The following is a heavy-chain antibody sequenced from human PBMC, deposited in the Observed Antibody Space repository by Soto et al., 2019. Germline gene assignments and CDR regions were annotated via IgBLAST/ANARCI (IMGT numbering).Heavy chain of an antibody. J-gene: IGHJ6*02. CDR2: ISAYNGNT. V-gene: IGHV1-18*04. D-gene: IGHD2-15*01. CDR3: ASGQLLPYYGMDV. CDR1: GYTFTIYG. Sequence: ASVKVSCKASGYTFTIYGISCVLQAPGQGLEWMGWISAYNGNTNYAQKLQGRVTMTTDTSTSTAYMELRSLRSDDTAVYYCASGQLLPYYGMDVWGQGTTVTVSS.